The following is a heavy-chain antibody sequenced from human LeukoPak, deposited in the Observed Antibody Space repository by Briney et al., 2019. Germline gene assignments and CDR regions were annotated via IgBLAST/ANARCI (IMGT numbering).Heavy chain of an antibody. D-gene: IGHD6-13*01. CDR1: GFTFSNAW. V-gene: IGHV3-15*01. CDR3: TTDFLAAAGTGY. J-gene: IGHJ4*02. Sequence: KPGGSLRLSCAASGFTFSNAWMSWVRQAPGKGLEWVGRIKSKTDGGTTDYAAPVKGRFTISRDDSKNTLYLQVNSLKTEDTAVYYCTTDFLAAAGTGYWGQGTLVTVSS. CDR2: IKSKTDGGTT.